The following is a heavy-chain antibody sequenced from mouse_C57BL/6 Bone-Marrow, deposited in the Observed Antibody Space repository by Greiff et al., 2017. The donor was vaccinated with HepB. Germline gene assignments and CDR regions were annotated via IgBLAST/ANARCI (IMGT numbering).Heavy chain of an antibody. CDR2: IYPGSGST. CDR1: GYTFTSYW. CDR3: AREGTAQAPDY. J-gene: IGHJ2*01. Sequence: VQLQQPGAELVKPGASVKMSCKASGYTFTSYWITWVKQRPGQGLEWIGDIYPGSGSTNYNEKFKSKATLTVDTSSRTAYMQLSSLTSEDSAVYYCAREGTAQAPDYWGQGTTLTVSS. V-gene: IGHV1-55*01. D-gene: IGHD3-2*02.